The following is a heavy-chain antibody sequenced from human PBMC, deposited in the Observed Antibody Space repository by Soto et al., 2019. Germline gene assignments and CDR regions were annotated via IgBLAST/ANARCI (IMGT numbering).Heavy chain of an antibody. Sequence: QITLKESGPTLVKPTQPLTLTCTFSGFSLSTDRMAVGWIRQPPGKALEWLALIYWDDDTRYTPSLKSRVTITKDASKNQVVLTMTNMDPVDTATYYCAHRSRDSYTFDIWGQGTMVTVSS. D-gene: IGHD2-21*02. V-gene: IGHV2-5*02. CDR1: GFSLSTDRMA. J-gene: IGHJ3*02. CDR3: AHRSRDSYTFDI. CDR2: IYWDDDT.